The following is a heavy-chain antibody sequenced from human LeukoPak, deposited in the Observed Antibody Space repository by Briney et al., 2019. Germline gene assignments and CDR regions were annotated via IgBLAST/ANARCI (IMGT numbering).Heavy chain of an antibody. CDR2: IYYSGST. J-gene: IGHJ4*02. CDR3: ARQSSSSQHFDY. Sequence: SQTLSLTCTVSGGSISSGDYYWSWIRQPPGKGLEWIGYIYYSGSTNYNPSLKSRVTISVDTSKNQFSLKLSSVTAADTAVYYCARQSSSSQHFDYWGQGTLVTVSS. D-gene: IGHD6-6*01. V-gene: IGHV4-30-4*01. CDR1: GGSISSGDYY.